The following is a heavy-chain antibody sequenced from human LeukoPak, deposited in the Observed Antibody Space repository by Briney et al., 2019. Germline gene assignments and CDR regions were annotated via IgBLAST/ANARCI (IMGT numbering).Heavy chain of an antibody. CDR3: AREKRIAVATGHAFDI. J-gene: IGHJ3*02. D-gene: IGHD6-19*01. CDR2: INSDGSST. V-gene: IGHV3-74*01. CDR1: GFTFSSYW. Sequence: QPGGSLRPSCAASGFTFSSYWMHWVRQAPGKGLVWVSRINSDGSSTSYADSVKGRFTISRDNAKNTLYLQMNSLRAEDTAVYYCAREKRIAVATGHAFDIWGQGTMVTVSS.